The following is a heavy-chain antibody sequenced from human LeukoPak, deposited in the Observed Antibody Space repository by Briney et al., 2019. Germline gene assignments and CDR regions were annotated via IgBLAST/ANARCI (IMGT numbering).Heavy chain of an antibody. V-gene: IGHV1-69*13. J-gene: IGHJ4*02. CDR2: IIPIFATA. D-gene: IGHD3-22*01. CDR3: ARGPITTRSHFDY. CDR1: GGTFSSYT. Sequence: SVTVSFTASGGTFSSYTISWVRQAPGQGLEWMGGIIPIFATANYAQKFQGRVTITADESTSTAYMELSSLRSEDTAVYYCARGPITTRSHFDYWGQGTLVTVSS.